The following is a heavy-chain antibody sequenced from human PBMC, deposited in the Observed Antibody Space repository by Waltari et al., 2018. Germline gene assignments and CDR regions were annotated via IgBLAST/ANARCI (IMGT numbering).Heavy chain of an antibody. CDR3: ASLETVVPAAIHPLTDY. Sequence: QVQLVQSGAEVKKPGSSVKVSCKASGGTFSSYAISWVRQAPGQGLEWMGGIIPIFGTANYAQKFQGRVTITADESTSTAYMELSSLRSEDTAVYYCASLETVVPAAIHPLTDYWGQGTLVTVSS. J-gene: IGHJ4*02. CDR1: GGTFSSYA. D-gene: IGHD2-2*02. CDR2: IIPIFGTA. V-gene: IGHV1-69*12.